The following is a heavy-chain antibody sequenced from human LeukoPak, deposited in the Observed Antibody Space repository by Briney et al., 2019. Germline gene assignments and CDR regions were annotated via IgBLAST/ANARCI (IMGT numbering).Heavy chain of an antibody. CDR3: ARDLDCGGDCQSDAFDI. Sequence: SVKVSCKASGYTFTGYSIHWVRQAPGKGLEWMGGIIPIFGTANYAQKFQGRVTITADESTSTAYMELSSLRSEDTAVYYCARDLDCGGDCQSDAFDIWGQGTMVTVSS. J-gene: IGHJ3*02. CDR2: IIPIFGTA. V-gene: IGHV1-69*13. CDR1: GYTFTGYS. D-gene: IGHD2-21*02.